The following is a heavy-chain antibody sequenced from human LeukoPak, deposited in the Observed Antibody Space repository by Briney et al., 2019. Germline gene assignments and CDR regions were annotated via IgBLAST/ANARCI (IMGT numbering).Heavy chain of an antibody. J-gene: IGHJ5*02. D-gene: IGHD6-13*01. CDR3: ARSYSSSWGWFDP. CDR1: GGSFSGYY. V-gene: IGHV4-34*01. Sequence: KSSETLSLTCAVYGGSFSGYYWSWIRQPPGKGLEWIGEINHSGSTNYNPSLKSRVTISVDTSKNQFSLKLSSVTAADTAVYYCARSYSSSWGWFDPWGQGTLVTVSS. CDR2: INHSGST.